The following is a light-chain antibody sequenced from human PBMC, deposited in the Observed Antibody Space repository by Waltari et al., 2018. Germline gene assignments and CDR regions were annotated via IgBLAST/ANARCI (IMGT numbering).Light chain of an antibody. Sequence: EIVLTQSPGTLSLSPGERATLSCRASQSISNNYVGWYQQHPGQAPRLLIYSASRRATGIPDRFSGSGSGTDFTLTITRLEPEDFAVYYCQQYGGSPRTFGQGIRVDVK. V-gene: IGKV3-20*01. CDR1: QSISNNY. CDR3: QQYGGSPRT. J-gene: IGKJ1*01. CDR2: SAS.